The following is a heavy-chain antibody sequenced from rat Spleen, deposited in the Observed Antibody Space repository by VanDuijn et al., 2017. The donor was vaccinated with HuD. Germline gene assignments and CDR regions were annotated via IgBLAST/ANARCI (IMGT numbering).Heavy chain of an antibody. D-gene: IGHD1-1*01. CDR2: IWNTGGT. CDR1: GFSLTSYN. J-gene: IGHJ2*01. Sequence: QVQLKESGPGLVQPSRTLSLTCTVAGFSLTSYNVHWVRQPPGKGLEWMGVIWNTGGTRYNSALKSRLSISKDTSKSQVFLKMNSLQTEDTATYYCARDYSYYSGDVPFDYWGQGVMVTVSS. CDR3: ARDYSYYSGDVPFDY. V-gene: IGHV2-41*01.